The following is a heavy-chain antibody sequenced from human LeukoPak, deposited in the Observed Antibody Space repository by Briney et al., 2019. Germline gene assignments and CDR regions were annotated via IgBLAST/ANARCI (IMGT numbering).Heavy chain of an antibody. Sequence: ASVKASCKASGYTFTTYGISWVRQAPGRGLEWMGWINTYNGNTNYPQKVQGRVTLTTDTSTSTAYMELRSLSSDDTAVYYCARISSGPYSPWGQGTLVTVSS. D-gene: IGHD1-26*01. CDR3: ARISSGPYSP. CDR2: INTYNGNT. CDR1: GYTFTTYG. J-gene: IGHJ5*02. V-gene: IGHV1-18*01.